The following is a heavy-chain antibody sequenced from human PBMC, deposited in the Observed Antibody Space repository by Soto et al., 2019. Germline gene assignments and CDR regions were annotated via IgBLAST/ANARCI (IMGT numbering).Heavy chain of an antibody. D-gene: IGHD2-15*01. Sequence: SETLSLTCAVSGGSISSGGYSWSWIRQPPGKGLEWIGYIYHSGSTYYNPSLKSRVTISVDRSKNQFSLKLSSVTAADTAVYYCAREFVGSRWNYFDYWGQGTLVTVSS. CDR2: IYHSGST. V-gene: IGHV4-30-2*01. J-gene: IGHJ4*02. CDR3: AREFVGSRWNYFDY. CDR1: GGSISSGGYS.